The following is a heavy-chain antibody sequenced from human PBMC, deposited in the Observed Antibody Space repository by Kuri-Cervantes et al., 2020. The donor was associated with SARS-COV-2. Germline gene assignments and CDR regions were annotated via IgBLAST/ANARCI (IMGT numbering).Heavy chain of an antibody. V-gene: IGHV3-33*08. Sequence: GESLKISCAASGFTFSSYGMHWVRQAPGKGLEWVAVIWYDGSNKYYADSVKGRFTISRDNSKNTLYLQMNSLRAEDTAVYYCARESRGCGGDCWDAFDIWGQGTMVTVSS. CDR3: ARESRGCGGDCWDAFDI. CDR2: IWYDGSNK. D-gene: IGHD2-21*02. CDR1: GFTFSSYG. J-gene: IGHJ3*02.